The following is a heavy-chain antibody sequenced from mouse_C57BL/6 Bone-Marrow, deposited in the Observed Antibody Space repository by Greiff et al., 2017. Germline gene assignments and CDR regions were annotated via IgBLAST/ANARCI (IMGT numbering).Heavy chain of an antibody. CDR1: GFTFSDYG. Sequence: EVKLMESGGGLVKPGGSLKLSCAASGFTFSDYGMHWVRQAPEKGLAWVAYISSGSSTIYYADTVKGRFTISRDNAKNTLFLQMTSLRSGDTAMYYCARWLLRWYCEVWDTGTTVTVSS. CDR3: ARWLLRWYCEV. D-gene: IGHD2-3*01. V-gene: IGHV5-17*01. CDR2: ISSGSSTI. J-gene: IGHJ1*03.